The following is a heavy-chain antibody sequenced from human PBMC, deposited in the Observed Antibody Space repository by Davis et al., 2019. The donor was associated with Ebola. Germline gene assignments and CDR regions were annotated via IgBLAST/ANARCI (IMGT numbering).Heavy chain of an antibody. CDR1: GYTFTSYD. CDR2: MNPNSGNT. CDR3: ARGPSGSPFFDY. V-gene: IGHV1-8*01. J-gene: IGHJ4*02. D-gene: IGHD1-26*01. Sequence: ASVKVSCKASGYTFTSYDINWVRQATGQGLEWMGWMNPNSGNTGYAQKFQGRVTMTRNTSISTAYMELSRLRSDDTAVYYCARGPSGSPFFDYWGQGTLVTVSS.